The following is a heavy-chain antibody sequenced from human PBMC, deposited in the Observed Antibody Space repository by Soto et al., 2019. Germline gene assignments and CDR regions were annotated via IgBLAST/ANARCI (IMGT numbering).Heavy chain of an antibody. CDR3: ARDSGYYYDSSGYYLDAFDI. J-gene: IGHJ3*02. V-gene: IGHV4-59*01. CDR2: IYYSGST. Sequence: SETLSLTCTVSGGSISSYYWRWIRQPPGKGLEWIGYIYYSGSTNYNPSLKSRVTISVDTSKNQFSLKLSSVTAADTAVYYCARDSGYYYDSSGYYLDAFDIWGQGTMVTVSS. D-gene: IGHD3-22*01. CDR1: GGSISSYY.